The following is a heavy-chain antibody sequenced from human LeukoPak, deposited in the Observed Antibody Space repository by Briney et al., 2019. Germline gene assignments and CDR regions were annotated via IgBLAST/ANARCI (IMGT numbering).Heavy chain of an antibody. CDR1: GGSISSGSYY. Sequence: SQTLSLTCTVSGGSISSGSYYWGWIRQPPGKGLEWIGSIYHSGSTYYNPSLKSRVTISVDTSKNQFSLKLSSVTAADTAVYYCARDGEVADGFDYWGQGTLVTVSS. CDR3: ARDGEVADGFDY. J-gene: IGHJ4*02. CDR2: IYHSGST. D-gene: IGHD6-19*01. V-gene: IGHV4-39*07.